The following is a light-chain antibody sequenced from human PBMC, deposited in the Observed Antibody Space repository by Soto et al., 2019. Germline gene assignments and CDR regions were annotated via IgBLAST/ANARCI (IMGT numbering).Light chain of an antibody. Sequence: QPVLTQSPSASASLGASVKLTCTLSSGHSNYAIAWHQQQSEKGPRYLMKLNSDGSHSKGDVIPDRFSGSSSGAERYLTISSLQSEDEADYYCQTGGSGIVVFGGGTKLTVL. V-gene: IGLV4-69*01. J-gene: IGLJ2*01. CDR2: LNSDGSH. CDR3: QTGGSGIVV. CDR1: SGHSNYA.